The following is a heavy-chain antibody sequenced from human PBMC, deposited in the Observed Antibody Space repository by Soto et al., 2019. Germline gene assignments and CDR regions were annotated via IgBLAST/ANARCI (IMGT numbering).Heavy chain of an antibody. V-gene: IGHV1-24*01. CDR2: FDPEDGET. Sequence: ASVKVSCKVSGYTLTELSMHWVRQAPGKGLEWMGGFDPEDGETIYAQKFQGRVTMTEDTSTDTAYMELSSLRSEDTAVYYCARERQDMVVVVAATLGAFDFWGPGIMVTLSS. D-gene: IGHD2-15*01. J-gene: IGHJ3*01. CDR1: GYTLTELS. CDR3: ARERQDMVVVVAATLGAFDF.